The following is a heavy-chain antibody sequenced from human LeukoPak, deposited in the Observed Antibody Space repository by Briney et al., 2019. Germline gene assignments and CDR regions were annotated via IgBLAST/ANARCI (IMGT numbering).Heavy chain of an antibody. CDR3: ARERRLSD. D-gene: IGHD6-25*01. Sequence: GGSLRLSCAASGFTFSDYYMTWIRQAPGKGLEWLSYISPSSSSTIYADPVKGRFTISRDNAKNSLYLQMDSLRAEDTAVCYCARERRLSDWGQGTLVTVSS. V-gene: IGHV3-11*06. CDR2: ISPSSSST. CDR1: GFTFSDYY. J-gene: IGHJ4*02.